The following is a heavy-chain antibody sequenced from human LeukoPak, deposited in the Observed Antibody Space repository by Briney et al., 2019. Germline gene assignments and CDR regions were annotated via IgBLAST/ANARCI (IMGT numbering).Heavy chain of an antibody. V-gene: IGHV4-59*08. J-gene: IGHJ4*02. Sequence: SETLSLTCTVSGGPISSYYWGWIRQPPGKGLEWIGYIYYSGSTNYNPSLKSRVTISVDTSKNQFSLKLSSVTAADTAVYYCARAGYSSGWYLDYWGQGTLVTVSS. CDR2: IYYSGST. CDR3: ARAGYSSGWYLDY. D-gene: IGHD6-19*01. CDR1: GGPISSYY.